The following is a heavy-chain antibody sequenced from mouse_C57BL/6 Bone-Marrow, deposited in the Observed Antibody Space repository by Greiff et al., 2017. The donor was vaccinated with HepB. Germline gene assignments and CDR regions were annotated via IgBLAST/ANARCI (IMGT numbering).Heavy chain of an antibody. Sequence: EVMLVESGGGLVKPGGSLKLSCAASGFTFSSYAMSWVRQTPEKRLEWVATISDGGSYTYYPDNVKGRFTISRDNAKNNLYLQMSHLKSEDTAMYYCARDYYGSSYWYFDVWGTETTVTVSS. J-gene: IGHJ1*03. V-gene: IGHV5-4*01. CDR1: GFTFSSYA. CDR2: ISDGGSYT. CDR3: ARDYYGSSYWYFDV. D-gene: IGHD1-1*01.